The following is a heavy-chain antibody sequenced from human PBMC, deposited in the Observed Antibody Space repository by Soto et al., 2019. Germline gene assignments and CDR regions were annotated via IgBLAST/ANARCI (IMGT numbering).Heavy chain of an antibody. Sequence: ASVKVSCKSSGYTFTSYGISWVRQAPGQGLEWMGWISAYNGNTNSAQKLQGRVTMTTDTSTSIAYMELRSLRSDDTAVYYCARSHHPGVANPWGQGTLVTVSS. CDR3: ARSHHPGVANP. D-gene: IGHD5-12*01. V-gene: IGHV1-18*01. CDR2: ISAYNGNT. J-gene: IGHJ5*02. CDR1: GYTFTSYG.